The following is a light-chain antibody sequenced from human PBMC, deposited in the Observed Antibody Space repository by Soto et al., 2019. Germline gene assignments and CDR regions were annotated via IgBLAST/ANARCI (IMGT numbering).Light chain of an antibody. CDR1: QSLSGY. CDR3: QQSYSTTIT. J-gene: IGKJ5*01. V-gene: IGKV1-39*01. CDR2: AAS. Sequence: DIQMTQSPSSLSASVGYRVTITCRASQSLSGYLNWYQQKPGKAHKLLIYAASSLQSGVPSRFSGSGSGTDFTLTISSLQPEDFATYYCQQSYSTTITFGQGTRLE.